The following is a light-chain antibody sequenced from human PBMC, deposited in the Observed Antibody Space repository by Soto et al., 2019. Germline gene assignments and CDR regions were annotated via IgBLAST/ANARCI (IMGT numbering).Light chain of an antibody. CDR3: QQYGSSPRNT. J-gene: IGKJ5*01. Sequence: IVLTQSAAAVSLSPGERATLSCRASQSVSSYLAWYQQKPGQAPRLLIYDASNRATGIPARFSGSGSGTDFTLTISSLEPEDFAVYYCQQYGSSPRNTFGQGTRLEIK. CDR2: DAS. V-gene: IGKV3-11*01. CDR1: QSVSSY.